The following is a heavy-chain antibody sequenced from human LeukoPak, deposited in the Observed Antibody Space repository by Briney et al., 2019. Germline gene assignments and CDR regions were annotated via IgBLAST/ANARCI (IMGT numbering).Heavy chain of an antibody. CDR1: GGTFSSYA. J-gene: IGHJ4*02. CDR2: IIPIFGTA. V-gene: IGHV1-69*01. CDR3: ASMVLGAAAGIEGEETFDY. Sequence: ASVKVSCKASGGTFSSYAISWVRQAPGQGLEWMGGIIPIFGTANYAQKFQGRVTITADESTSTAYMELSSLRSEDTAVYYCASMVLGAAAGIEGEETFDYWGQGTLVTVSS. D-gene: IGHD6-13*01.